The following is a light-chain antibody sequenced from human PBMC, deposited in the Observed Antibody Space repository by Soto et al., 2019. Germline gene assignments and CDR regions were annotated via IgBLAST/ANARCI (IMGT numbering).Light chain of an antibody. CDR1: SSNIGAGFD. CDR2: GNT. Sequence: QSVLTQQPSVSGAPGQRVTISCTGSSSNIGAGFDVHWYQQLPGTAPKLLIYGNTNRPSGVPDRFSGSKSGTSASLAITGLQAEDEADYYCQSFDISLSGWIFGGGTKLTVL. V-gene: IGLV1-40*01. CDR3: QSFDISLSGWI. J-gene: IGLJ2*01.